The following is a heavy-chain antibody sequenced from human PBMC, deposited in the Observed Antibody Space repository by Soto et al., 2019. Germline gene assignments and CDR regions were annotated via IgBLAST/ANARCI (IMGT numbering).Heavy chain of an antibody. CDR1: GFTFSSYE. Sequence: GGPPRLSCAASGFTFSSYEMNWVRQEPGKGLEWVSYISSSGSTIYYADSVKGRFTISRDNAKNSLYLQMNSLRAEDTAVYYCARELWELAVDYWGQGTLVTVSS. CDR3: ARELWELAVDY. CDR2: ISSSGSTI. V-gene: IGHV3-48*03. D-gene: IGHD1-26*01. J-gene: IGHJ4*02.